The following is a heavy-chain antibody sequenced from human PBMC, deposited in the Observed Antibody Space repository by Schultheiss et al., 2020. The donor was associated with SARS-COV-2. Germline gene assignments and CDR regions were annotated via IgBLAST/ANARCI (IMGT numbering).Heavy chain of an antibody. CDR2: IYHSGST. V-gene: IGHV4-30-2*01. CDR1: GGSISSGSYY. CDR3: ARWGYSGYKGNWFDP. Sequence: SQTLSLTCTVSGGSISSGSYYWSWIRQPPGKGLEWIGYIYHSGSTYYNPSLKSRVTISVDRSKNQFSLKLSSVTAADTAVYYCARWGYSGYKGNWFDPWGQGTLVTVSS. J-gene: IGHJ5*02. D-gene: IGHD5-12*01.